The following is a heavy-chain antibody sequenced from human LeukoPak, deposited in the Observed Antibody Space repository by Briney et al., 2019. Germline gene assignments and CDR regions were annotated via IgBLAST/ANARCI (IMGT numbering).Heavy chain of an antibody. J-gene: IGHJ4*02. D-gene: IGHD2-8*02. CDR2: INSDGSTT. Sequence: GGSLRLSCAASGFTFSSYWTHWVRQAPGKGLVWVSRINSDGSTTGYADSVKGRFAISRDNAKNTLYLQMDSLRAEDTAVYYCARSTGQFDYWGQGTLVTVSS. CDR3: ARSTGQFDY. V-gene: IGHV3-74*01. CDR1: GFTFSSYW.